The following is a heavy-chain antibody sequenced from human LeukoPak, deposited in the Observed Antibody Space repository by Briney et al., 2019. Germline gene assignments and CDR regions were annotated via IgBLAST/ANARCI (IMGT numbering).Heavy chain of an antibody. J-gene: IGHJ4*02. CDR3: ARARLLYYYDSSGYYSFDY. D-gene: IGHD3-22*01. CDR1: GGSISSSDW. CDR2: IYHTGST. V-gene: IGHV4-4*02. Sequence: SGTLSLTCDVSGGSISSSDWWSWVRQPPGKGLEWIGEIYHTGSTNYSPSLKSRVTISVDKSKNQFSLNLSSVTAADTAVYYCARARLLYYYDSSGYYSFDYWGQGTLVTVSS.